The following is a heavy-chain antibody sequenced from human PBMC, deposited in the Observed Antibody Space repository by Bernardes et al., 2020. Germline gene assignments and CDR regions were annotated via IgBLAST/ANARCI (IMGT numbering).Heavy chain of an antibody. CDR2: IYYSGST. CDR1: GGSISSGGYY. Sequence: SETLSLTCTVSGGSISSGGYYWSWIRQHPGKGLEWIGYIYYSGSTYYNPSLKSRVTISVDTSKNQFSLKLSSVTAADTAVYYCAREPYYYGSGSYSAGYYYYGMDVWGQGTTVTVSS. V-gene: IGHV4-31*03. CDR3: AREPYYYGSGSYSAGYYYYGMDV. D-gene: IGHD3-10*01. J-gene: IGHJ6*02.